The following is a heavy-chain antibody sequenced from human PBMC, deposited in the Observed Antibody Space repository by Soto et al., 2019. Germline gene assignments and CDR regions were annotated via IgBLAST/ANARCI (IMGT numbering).Heavy chain of an antibody. V-gene: IGHV1-2*02. Sequence: QVQLVQSGAEMKKPGASVKVSCEASGYTFTAYYIHWERQAPGQGLEWMGWINPNGGDTKYAQKFQGRVTMTRDTSINTAYMELTRLTSDDTAVYYCARAVHTMIQGVRFRVDQWGQGTLVTVSS. D-gene: IGHD3-10*01. CDR1: GYTFTAYY. CDR2: INPNGGDT. J-gene: IGHJ4*02. CDR3: ARAVHTMIQGVRFRVDQ.